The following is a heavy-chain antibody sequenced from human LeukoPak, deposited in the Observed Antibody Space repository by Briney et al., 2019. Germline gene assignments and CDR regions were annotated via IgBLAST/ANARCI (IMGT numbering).Heavy chain of an antibody. J-gene: IGHJ4*02. CDR3: ARGRDDDVWGSYPTCFDF. CDR2: IYNSGST. V-gene: IGHV4-61*02. Sequence: SETLSLTCTVSGGSISSGTYYWPWIRQPAGKGLEWIERIYNSGSTSYNPSLKSRVTISMDTSKNQFSLKLSSVTAADTAMYYCARGRDDDVWGSYPTCFDFWGQGTLVTVST. CDR1: GGSISSGTYY. D-gene: IGHD3-16*02.